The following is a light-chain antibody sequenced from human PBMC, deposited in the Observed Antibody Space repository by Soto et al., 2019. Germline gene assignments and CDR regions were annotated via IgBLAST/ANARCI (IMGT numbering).Light chain of an antibody. CDR3: QQGSTWPWT. CDR2: EAS. J-gene: IGKJ1*01. V-gene: IGKV3-11*01. Sequence: QPPGNLNWSPWGRATLSYRASQSVSSSLAWYQQKLGQAPRLLIYEASDRATGIPARFSGSGSGTDFTLIISSLEPEDFAVYYCQQGSTWPWTFGQGSIVDIK. CDR1: QSVSSS.